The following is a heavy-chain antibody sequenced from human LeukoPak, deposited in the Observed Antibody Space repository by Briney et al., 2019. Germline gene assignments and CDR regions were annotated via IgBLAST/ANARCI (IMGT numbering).Heavy chain of an antibody. J-gene: IGHJ4*02. V-gene: IGHV3-NL1*01. CDR2: IYSGGST. CDR3: SGKNY. CDR1: GIAFSSYG. Sequence: PGGSLRLSCAASGIAFSSYGMHWVRQAPGKGLEWVSVIYSGGSTYYTDSVKGRFTISRDNSKNTLYLQMNSLRAEDTAVYYCSGKNYWGQGTLVTVSS.